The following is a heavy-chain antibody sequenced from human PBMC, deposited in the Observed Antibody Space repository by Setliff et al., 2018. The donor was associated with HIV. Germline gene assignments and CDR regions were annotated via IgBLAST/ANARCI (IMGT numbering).Heavy chain of an antibody. CDR1: GGSIGGYY. V-gene: IGHV4-4*08. J-gene: IGHJ3*01. D-gene: IGHD3-10*01. CDR2: IYSGGST. CDR3: ARVRRYGSAYDAFDV. Sequence: SETLSLTCTVSGGSIGGYYWSWIRQPPGTGLEWLGCIYSGGSTNYNPSLESRVTISLDTSKNQLPLRLTSVTAADTAVYYCARVRRYGSAYDAFDVWGPGTMVTVSS.